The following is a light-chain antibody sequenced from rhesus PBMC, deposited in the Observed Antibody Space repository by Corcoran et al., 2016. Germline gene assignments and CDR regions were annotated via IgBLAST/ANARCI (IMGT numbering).Light chain of an antibody. CDR1: QGSSTY. CDR2: KAS. V-gene: IGKV1-43*02. CDR3: LQYNSDPYS. J-gene: IGKJ2*01. Sequence: DIQMTQSPSSLSASVGDRVTITCRASQGSSTYLNWYQQKQGKAPKRLIYKASSLESGVPSRFSGSGCGTDFTFTISSLQPEDFATYYCLQYNSDPYSFGQGTKVEIK.